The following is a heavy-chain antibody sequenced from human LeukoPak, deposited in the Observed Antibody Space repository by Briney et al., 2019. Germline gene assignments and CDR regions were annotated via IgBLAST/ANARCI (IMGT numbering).Heavy chain of an antibody. V-gene: IGHV3-7*05. CDR2: TKEDGSDT. Sequence: GGSLRLPCAASGFTFSSYGMSWVRQAPGKGLEWVANTKEDGSDTSYVDSVKGRFTVSRDNAKNSLYLQMNSLRAEDAAVYYCARNRVRYDYWGQGTLVTVSS. J-gene: IGHJ4*02. CDR1: GFTFSSYG. CDR3: ARNRVRYDY. D-gene: IGHD3-16*02.